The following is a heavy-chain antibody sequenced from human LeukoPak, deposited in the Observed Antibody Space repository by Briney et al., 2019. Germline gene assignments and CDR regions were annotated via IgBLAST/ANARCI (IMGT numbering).Heavy chain of an antibody. J-gene: IGHJ4*02. Sequence: SETLSLTCAVYGGSFSGYYWSWIRQPPGKGLEWIGEINHSGSTNYNPSLKSRVTISVDTSKNQLSLKLSSVTAADTAVYYCASLPYYDSSGYLSSYFDYWGQGTLVTVSS. V-gene: IGHV4-34*01. D-gene: IGHD3-22*01. CDR1: GGSFSGYY. CDR2: INHSGST. CDR3: ASLPYYDSSGYLSSYFDY.